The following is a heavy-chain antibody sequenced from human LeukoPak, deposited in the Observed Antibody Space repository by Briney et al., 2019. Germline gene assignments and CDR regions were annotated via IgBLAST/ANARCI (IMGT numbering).Heavy chain of an antibody. Sequence: SETLSLTRTVSGGSISGYFWSWIRQPPGKGLEWIGYISYSGNTNHNPSLKSRVTISLDTSKNQFSLKVRSVTAADTAVYYCTREFGSAFDPWGQGTLVTVSS. J-gene: IGHJ5*02. CDR1: GGSISGYF. CDR3: TREFGSAFDP. V-gene: IGHV4-59*01. CDR2: ISYSGNT. D-gene: IGHD3-10*01.